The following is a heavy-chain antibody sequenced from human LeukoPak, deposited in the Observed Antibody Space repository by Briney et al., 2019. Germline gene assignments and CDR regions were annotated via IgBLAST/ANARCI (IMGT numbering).Heavy chain of an antibody. J-gene: IGHJ6*03. CDR2: IYYSGST. D-gene: IGHD2-15*01. CDR1: GGSISSYY. CDR3: ARCYCSGGSCYQGGYYYYYMDV. Sequence: SETLSLTCTVSGGSISSYYWSWIRQPPGKGLEWIGYIYYSGSTNYNPSLKSRVTISVDTSKNQFSLKLSSVTAADTAVYYCARCYCSGGSCYQGGYYYYYMDVWGKGTTVTISS. V-gene: IGHV4-59*01.